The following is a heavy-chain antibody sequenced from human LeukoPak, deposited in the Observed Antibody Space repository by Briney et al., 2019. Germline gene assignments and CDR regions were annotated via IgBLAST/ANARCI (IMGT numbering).Heavy chain of an antibody. CDR1: GGSISDSH. V-gene: IGHV4-4*07. D-gene: IGHD5-24*01. CDR2: IYASGST. Sequence: SETLSLTCSVYGGSISDSHWNWIRQPAGKGLEWIGRIYASGSTIYNPSLKSQVTMSVDTSKNQYSLKLSSVTAADTAVYYCARGDGYIQILDLWGQGTLVTVSS. CDR3: ARGDGYIQILDL. J-gene: IGHJ4*02.